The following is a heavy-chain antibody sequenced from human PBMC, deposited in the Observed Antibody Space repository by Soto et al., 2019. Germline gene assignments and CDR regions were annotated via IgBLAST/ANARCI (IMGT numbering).Heavy chain of an antibody. D-gene: IGHD6-13*01. CDR2: INHRGSA. CDR1: GASVSSTYW. V-gene: IGHV4-4*02. J-gene: IGHJ4*02. Sequence: SETVSLTCAVSGASVSSTYWWSWVRQPPGKWPEWIGEINHRGSANYNPSLKGRVTMSLDISKSQFSLRLTSVTAADTAVYFCARYNAASGTYYFDYWGRGALVT. CDR3: ARYNAASGTYYFDY.